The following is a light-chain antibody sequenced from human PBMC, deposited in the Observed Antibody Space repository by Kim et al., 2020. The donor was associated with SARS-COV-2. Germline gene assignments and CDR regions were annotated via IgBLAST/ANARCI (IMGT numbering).Light chain of an antibody. V-gene: IGLV3-9*01. CDR1: DIGTKN. CDR2: RDN. J-gene: IGLJ2*01. Sequence: SYELTQPLSVTVALGQTATITCEGNDIGTKNVHWYQQKSGQAPVLVMYRDNHRSSGISERFSGSNAGNTATLTIGRAQDGDEADYYCQVWASTGIFGGGTQLTVL. CDR3: QVWASTGI.